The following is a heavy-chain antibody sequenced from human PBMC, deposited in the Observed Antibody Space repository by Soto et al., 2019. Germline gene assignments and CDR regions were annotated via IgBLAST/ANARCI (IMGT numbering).Heavy chain of an antibody. CDR1: GYSFTSHY. CDR3: ARIPPIEDAFDI. Sequence: GASVKVSCKAIGYSFTSHYMHWVRQAPGQGLEWMGWISAYNGNTNYAQKLQGRVTMTTDTSTSTAYMELRSLRSDDTAVYYCARIPPIEDAFDIWGQGTMVTVSS. J-gene: IGHJ3*02. V-gene: IGHV1-18*04. CDR2: ISAYNGNT.